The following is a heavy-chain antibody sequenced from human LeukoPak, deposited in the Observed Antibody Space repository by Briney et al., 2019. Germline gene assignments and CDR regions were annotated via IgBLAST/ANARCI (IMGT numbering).Heavy chain of an antibody. V-gene: IGHV3-23*01. D-gene: IGHD3-3*01. CDR1: GFTFSSYA. Sequence: PGGSLRLSCAASGFTFSSYAMSWVRQAPGKGLDWVSTISGSGGSTDYADSVKGRFTISRDNSKNTLYLQVDSPGAEDTAEYYCATMGYDFWSGYWPDYWGQGTLVTVSS. CDR3: ATMGYDFWSGYWPDY. CDR2: ISGSGGST. J-gene: IGHJ4*02.